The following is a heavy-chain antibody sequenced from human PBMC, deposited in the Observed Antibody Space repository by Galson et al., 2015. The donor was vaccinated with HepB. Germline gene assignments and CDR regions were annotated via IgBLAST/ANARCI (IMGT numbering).Heavy chain of an antibody. J-gene: IGHJ4*02. Sequence: CAISGDSVSSNSAAWNWIRQSPSRGLEWLGRTYYRSKWYNDYAVSVKSRITINPDTSKNQFSLQLNSVTPEDTAVYYCARTEIAVAGTGVIDYWGQGTLVTVSS. V-gene: IGHV6-1*01. CDR2: TYYRSKWYN. D-gene: IGHD6-19*01. CDR1: GDSVSSNSAA. CDR3: ARTEIAVAGTGVIDY.